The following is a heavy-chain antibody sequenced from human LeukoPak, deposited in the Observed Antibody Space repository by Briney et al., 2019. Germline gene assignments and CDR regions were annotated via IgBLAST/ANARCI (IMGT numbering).Heavy chain of an antibody. Sequence: SETLSLTCTVSGGSISSYYWSWIRQPPGKGLEWIGYIYYSGSTNYNPSLKSRVTISVDTSKNQFSLKLSSVTAADTAVYYCARDGEMASWFDPWGQGTLVTVSS. CDR1: GGSISSYY. J-gene: IGHJ5*02. D-gene: IGHD5-24*01. CDR3: ARDGEMASWFDP. CDR2: IYYSGST. V-gene: IGHV4-59*01.